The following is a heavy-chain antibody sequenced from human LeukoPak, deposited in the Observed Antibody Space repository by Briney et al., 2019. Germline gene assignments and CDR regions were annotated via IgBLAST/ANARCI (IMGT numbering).Heavy chain of an antibody. Sequence: GGSLRLSCAASGFAFSSYGMHWVRQAPGKGLEWVAVISYDGSNKYYADSVKGRFTISRDNSKNTLYLQMNGLRAEDTAVYYCAKDRFGNYDILTGPLGYWGQGTLVTVSS. V-gene: IGHV3-30*18. CDR3: AKDRFGNYDILTGPLGY. J-gene: IGHJ4*02. D-gene: IGHD3-9*01. CDR1: GFAFSSYG. CDR2: ISYDGSNK.